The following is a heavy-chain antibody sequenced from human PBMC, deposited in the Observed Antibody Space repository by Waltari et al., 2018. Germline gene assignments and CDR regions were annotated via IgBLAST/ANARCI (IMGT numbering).Heavy chain of an antibody. V-gene: IGHV5-51*01. CDR3: ARHRERRDGGATIDY. CDR1: GYSFTRYW. D-gene: IGHD1-26*01. Sequence: EVQLVQSGAEVKKPGESLKISCKGSGYSFTRYWIGWVRQMPGKGLEWMGILYPGDSDTRYSPSFQGQVTISADKSISTAYLQWSSLKASDTAMYYCARHRERRDGGATIDYWGQGTLVTVSS. CDR2: LYPGDSDT. J-gene: IGHJ4*02.